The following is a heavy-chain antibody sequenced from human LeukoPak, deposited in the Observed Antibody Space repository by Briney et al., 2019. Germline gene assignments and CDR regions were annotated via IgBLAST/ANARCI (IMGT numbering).Heavy chain of an antibody. J-gene: IGHJ4*02. Sequence: PSGTLSLTCAVSGVSISSSVWWSWVRQPPGKGLEWIGEIYHIGSTNYNPSLKSRVTMSLDKSKNQISLELSSVTAADTAFYYCARGGDWNYWPYWGQGILVTVSS. CDR1: GVSISSSVW. V-gene: IGHV4-4*02. CDR3: ARGGDWNYWPY. CDR2: IYHIGST. D-gene: IGHD1-7*01.